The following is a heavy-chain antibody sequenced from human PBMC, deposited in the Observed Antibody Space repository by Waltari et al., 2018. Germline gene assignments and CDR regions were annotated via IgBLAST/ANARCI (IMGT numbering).Heavy chain of an antibody. CDR3: ARHAFGNSGWHFFDY. D-gene: IGHD6-19*01. J-gene: IGHJ4*02. V-gene: IGHV5-10-1*03. Sequence: EVQLVQSGAEIKKPGESLRISCQGSGYRFTNHWLTWVRQMPGKGLEWMGRFDPAGTYTNYSPSFQGHVTVSADKSISTAYLQWSSLKASDTAIYYCARHAFGNSGWHFFDYWGQGTLVTVSS. CDR1: GYRFTNHW. CDR2: FDPAGTYT.